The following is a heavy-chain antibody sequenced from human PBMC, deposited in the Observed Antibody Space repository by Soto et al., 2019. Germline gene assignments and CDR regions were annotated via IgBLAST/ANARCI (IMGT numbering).Heavy chain of an antibody. Sequence: GGSLRLSCAASGFTFSSYWMHWVRQAPGKGLVWVSRINSDGSRTTYADSVKGRFTISRDNAKNMLHLQMNSLRAEDTAVYYCARALTYYYEIDYCGQGTLVTVSS. CDR3: ARALTYYYEIDY. CDR2: INSDGSRT. D-gene: IGHD3-22*01. V-gene: IGHV3-74*01. CDR1: GFTFSSYW. J-gene: IGHJ4*02.